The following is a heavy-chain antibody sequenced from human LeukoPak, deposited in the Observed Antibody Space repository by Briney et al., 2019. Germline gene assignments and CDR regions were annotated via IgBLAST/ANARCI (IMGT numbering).Heavy chain of an antibody. D-gene: IGHD5-24*01. CDR3: AKRTMSAFDS. CDR1: GFTFRTYA. V-gene: IGHV3-23*01. J-gene: IGHJ4*02. Sequence: GGTLRLSCTASGFTFRTYAMNWVRQAPGKGLEWLSGISGSGNGTYYADSVKGRFIISRDNSKNMVYLQMNSLTVEDTATYYCAKRTMSAFDSWGQGTLLIVSS. CDR2: ISGSGNGT.